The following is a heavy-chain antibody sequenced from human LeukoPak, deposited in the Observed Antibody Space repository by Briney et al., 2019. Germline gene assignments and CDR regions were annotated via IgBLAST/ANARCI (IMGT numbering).Heavy chain of an antibody. J-gene: IGHJ5*02. Sequence: PGGSLRLSCAASGFTFSSYEVNWVRQAPGKGLEWISYISSSGSTIYYADSVKGRFTISRDNAKNSLYLQMNSLRAEDTAVYYCARFYAEGKNWFDPWGQGTLVTVSS. D-gene: IGHD2/OR15-2a*01. CDR1: GFTFSSYE. CDR2: ISSSGSTI. CDR3: ARFYAEGKNWFDP. V-gene: IGHV3-48*03.